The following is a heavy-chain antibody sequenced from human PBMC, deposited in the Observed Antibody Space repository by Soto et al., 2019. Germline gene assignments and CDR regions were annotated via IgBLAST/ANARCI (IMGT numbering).Heavy chain of an antibody. V-gene: IGHV4-30-4*01. CDR1: GDSISSADYY. D-gene: IGHD1-1*01. CDR3: ARDLWVEPELYYYGMDV. Sequence: SETLSLTCTVSGDSISSADYYWSWIRQTPGKCLEWIGHIFYSGTTYYSPSLKSRLTTSVDTSKNHFSLRLTSVTAADTAVYYCARDLWVEPELYYYGMDVWGQGTTVTVSS. J-gene: IGHJ6*02. CDR2: IFYSGTT.